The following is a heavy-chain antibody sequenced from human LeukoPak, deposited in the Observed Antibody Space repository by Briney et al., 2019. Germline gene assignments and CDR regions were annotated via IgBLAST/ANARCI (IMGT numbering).Heavy chain of an antibody. D-gene: IGHD3-22*01. CDR3: AKGINYYYDSSGYSSFPY. CDR2: ISGSGGST. V-gene: IGHV3-23*01. CDR1: GFTFRSYS. J-gene: IGHJ4*02. Sequence: GGSLRLSCAASGFTFRSYSMNWVRQAPGKGLEWVSVISGSGGSTYYADSVKGRFTISRDNSKNTLYLQMNSLRAEDTAVYYCAKGINYYYDSSGYSSFPYWGQGTLVTVSS.